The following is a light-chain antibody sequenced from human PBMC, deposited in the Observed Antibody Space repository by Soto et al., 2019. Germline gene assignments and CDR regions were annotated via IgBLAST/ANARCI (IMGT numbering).Light chain of an antibody. J-gene: IGLJ3*02. Sequence: QSALTQPPSASGSPGQSVTISCTGTSSDVGAYKYVSWYQQYPGKPPKLMIYEVTKRPSGVPDRFSVSKSGNTASLTVSGLQAEDEADYYCTSYVGNDIWVFGGGTKLTLL. CDR2: EVT. CDR1: SSDVGAYKY. CDR3: TSYVGNDIWV. V-gene: IGLV2-8*01.